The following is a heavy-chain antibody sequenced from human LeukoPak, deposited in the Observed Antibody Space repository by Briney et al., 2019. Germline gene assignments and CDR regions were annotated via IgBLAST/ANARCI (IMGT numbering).Heavy chain of an antibody. V-gene: IGHV3-21*01. CDR3: ASQTGILRNIYGPLPFDV. D-gene: IGHD5-18*01. CDR2: ISSSSSYI. Sequence: KPGGSLRLSCAASGFTFSSYSMNWVRQAPGKGLEWVSSISSSSSYIYYADSVKGRFTISRDNAKNSLYLQMDSLRADDTAVYFCASQTGILRNIYGPLPFDVWGRGTMVTVSS. CDR1: GFTFSSYS. J-gene: IGHJ3*01.